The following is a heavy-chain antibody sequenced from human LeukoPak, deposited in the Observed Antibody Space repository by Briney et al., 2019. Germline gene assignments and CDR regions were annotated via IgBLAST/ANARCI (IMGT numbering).Heavy chain of an antibody. CDR2: ITAIGGTT. Sequence: GGSLRLSCAASGLTFSSYAMSWVRQAPAKGLEWVSSITAIGGTTYYADSVKGRFTMSRDNSKNTVSLQMNSLRPEDTAVYYCAPTGNYYDSSGYHFDYWGQGTLVTVSS. V-gene: IGHV3-23*01. CDR1: GLTFSSYA. J-gene: IGHJ4*02. D-gene: IGHD3-22*01. CDR3: APTGNYYDSSGYHFDY.